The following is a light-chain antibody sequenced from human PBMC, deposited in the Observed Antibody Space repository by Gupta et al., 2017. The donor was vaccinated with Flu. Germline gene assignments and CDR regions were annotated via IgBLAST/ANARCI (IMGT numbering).Light chain of an antibody. J-gene: IGKJ4*01. CDR2: DAS. Sequence: GERVTLSGRASQSVSINLAWYKQKPGQAPRILIYDASTRATGIPARCSGSGSGTEFTLTISSLQAEDYALYFCQQYDDWPSFGGGTTVGIK. CDR3: QQYDDWPS. CDR1: QSVSIN. V-gene: IGKV3-15*01.